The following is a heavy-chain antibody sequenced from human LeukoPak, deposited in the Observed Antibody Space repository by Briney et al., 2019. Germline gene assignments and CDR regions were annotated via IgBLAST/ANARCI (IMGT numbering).Heavy chain of an antibody. CDR3: ARNVGWERTPYYFDF. V-gene: IGHV3-7*01. CDR1: GFTFSSYS. Sequence: GGSLRLSCAASGFTFSSYSMNWVRQAPGKGLEWVANIKHDGNEKKYVDSVKGRFTISRDNAKSSLYLQMNSLRAEDTAVHYCARNVGWERTPYYFDFWGQGTLVTVSS. J-gene: IGHJ4*02. CDR2: IKHDGNEK. D-gene: IGHD1-26*01.